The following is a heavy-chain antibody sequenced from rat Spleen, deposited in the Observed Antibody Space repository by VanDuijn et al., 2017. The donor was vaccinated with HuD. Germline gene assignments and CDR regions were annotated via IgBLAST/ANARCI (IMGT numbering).Heavy chain of an antibody. Sequence: EVQLVESGGGLVQPGNSLKLSCAASGFTFSDYAMAWVRQSPKKGLEWVATISYDGISTYYRDSVRGRFTISSDNAKTTLYLQMDSLRSEDTATYYCTRHVPGVDYWGQGVMVTVSS. CDR3: TRHVPGVDY. J-gene: IGHJ2*01. CDR2: ISYDGIST. V-gene: IGHV5-17*01. CDR1: GFTFSDYA. D-gene: IGHD1-4*01.